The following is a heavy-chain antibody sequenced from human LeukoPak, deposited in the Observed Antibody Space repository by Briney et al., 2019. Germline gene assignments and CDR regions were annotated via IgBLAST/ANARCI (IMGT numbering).Heavy chain of an antibody. J-gene: IGHJ4*02. D-gene: IGHD3-10*01. CDR2: INHSGST. V-gene: IGHV4-34*01. CDR3: ARGIPITMVRGVPLSYFDY. CDR1: GGSFSGYY. Sequence: SETLSLTCAAYGGSFSGYYWSWIRQPPGKGLEWIGEINHSGSTNYNPSLKSRVTISVDTSKNQFSLKLSSVTAADTAVYYCARGIPITMVRGVPLSYFDYWGQGTLVTVSS.